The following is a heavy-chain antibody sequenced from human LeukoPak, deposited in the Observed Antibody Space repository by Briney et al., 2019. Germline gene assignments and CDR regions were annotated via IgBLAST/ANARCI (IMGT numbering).Heavy chain of an antibody. D-gene: IGHD3-22*01. J-gene: IGHJ6*03. CDR2: IKSKTDGGTT. CDR1: GFTFSNAW. V-gene: IGHV3-15*01. CDR3: TTDPPSYDSSGYYDYYYYMDV. Sequence: TGGSLRLSCAASGFTFSNAWMSWVRQAPVKGLEWVGRIKSKTDGGTTDYAAPVKGRFTISRDDSKNTLYLQMNSLKTEDTAVYYCTTDPPSYDSSGYYDYYYYMDVWGKGTTVTISS.